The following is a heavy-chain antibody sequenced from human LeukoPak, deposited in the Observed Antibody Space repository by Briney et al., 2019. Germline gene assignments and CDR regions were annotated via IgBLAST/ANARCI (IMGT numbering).Heavy chain of an antibody. CDR2: INHSGST. V-gene: IGHV4-34*01. Sequence: PSETLSLTCAVYGGSFSGDYWSWIRQPPGKGLEWIGEINHSGSTNYNPSLKSRVTISVDTSKNQFSLKLSSVTAADTAVYYCARGPLGYCSSTSCYPYYFDYWGQGTLVTVSS. D-gene: IGHD2-2*01. J-gene: IGHJ4*02. CDR3: ARGPLGYCSSTSCYPYYFDY. CDR1: GGSFSGDY.